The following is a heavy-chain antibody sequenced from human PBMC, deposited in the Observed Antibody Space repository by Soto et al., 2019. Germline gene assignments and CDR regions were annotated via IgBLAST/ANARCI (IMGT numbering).Heavy chain of an antibody. J-gene: IGHJ6*02. CDR1: GGSISSGGYS. CDR2: IYHSGST. CDR3: ARNTPRMKYYDFWSGPLPHYGMDV. V-gene: IGHV4-30-2*01. D-gene: IGHD3-3*01. Sequence: KASETLSLTCAVSGGSISSGGYSWSWIRQPPGKGLEWIGYIYHSGSTYYNPSLKSRVTIPVDRSKNQFSLKLSSVTAADTAVYYCARNTPRMKYYDFWSGPLPHYGMDVWGQGTTVTVSS.